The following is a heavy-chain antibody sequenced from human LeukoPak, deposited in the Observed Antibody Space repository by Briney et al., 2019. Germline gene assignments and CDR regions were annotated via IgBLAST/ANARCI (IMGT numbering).Heavy chain of an antibody. D-gene: IGHD6-25*01. J-gene: IGHJ3*01. CDR2: VYHNGNT. Sequence: PSETLSLTCTVSGASIRDTNYYWGWIRQPPGRGLEWIGSVYHNGNTYFNPSLKSRFTQSVDTSRNQFSLRLNSLTAADTAVYYCVRPIVPRGGYNAFDVWGQGTMVTVSS. CDR3: VRPIVPRGGYNAFDV. V-gene: IGHV4-39*01. CDR1: GASIRDTNYY.